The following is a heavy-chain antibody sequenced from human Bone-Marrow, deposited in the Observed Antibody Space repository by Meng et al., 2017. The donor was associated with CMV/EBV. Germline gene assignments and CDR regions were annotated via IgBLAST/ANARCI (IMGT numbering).Heavy chain of an antibody. Sequence: GESLKISCAASGFTFSSYWMSWVRQAPGKGLEWMGIINPSGGSTSYAQKFQGRVTMTRDTSTSTVYMELSSLRSEDTAVYYCARTTRITMVRGVIIGDAFDIWGQGTMVTVSS. D-gene: IGHD3-10*01. V-gene: IGHV1-46*01. CDR1: GFTFSSYW. CDR2: INPSGGST. CDR3: ARTTRITMVRGVIIGDAFDI. J-gene: IGHJ3*02.